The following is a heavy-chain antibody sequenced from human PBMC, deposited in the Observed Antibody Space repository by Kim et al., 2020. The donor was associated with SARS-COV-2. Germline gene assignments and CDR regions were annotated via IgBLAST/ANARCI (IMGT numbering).Heavy chain of an antibody. V-gene: IGHV4-34*01. Sequence: SETLSLTCAVYGGSFSGYYWSWIRQPPGKGLEWIGEINHSGSTNYNPSLKSRVTISVDTSKNQFSLKLSSVTAADTAVYYCAGSDRVVVVAATAFDYWGQGTLVTVSS. CDR3: AGSDRVVVVAATAFDY. J-gene: IGHJ4*02. CDR1: GGSFSGYY. D-gene: IGHD2-15*01. CDR2: INHSGST.